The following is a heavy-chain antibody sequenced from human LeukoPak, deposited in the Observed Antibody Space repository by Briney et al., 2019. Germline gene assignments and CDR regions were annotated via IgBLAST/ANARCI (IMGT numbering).Heavy chain of an antibody. J-gene: IGHJ3*02. V-gene: IGHV3-53*01. CDR2: IYSEGMT. CDR1: GFTVSTNY. Sequence: GGSLRLSCAASGFTVSTNYMSWVRQAPGKGLEWVSVIYSEGMTYYADSVKGRFTISRDNSKNTLYLQMNSVRAEDTAVYYCARDSGRFDVFDIWGQGTMVTVSS. CDR3: ARDSGRFDVFDI. D-gene: IGHD3-10*01.